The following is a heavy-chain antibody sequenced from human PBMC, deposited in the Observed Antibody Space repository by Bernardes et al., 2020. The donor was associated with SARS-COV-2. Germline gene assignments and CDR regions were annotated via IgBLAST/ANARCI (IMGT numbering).Heavy chain of an antibody. V-gene: IGHV3-73*01. CDR1: AFSFSDST. CDR3: SRWVSGGPYLDN. Sequence: GSLRLSCAASAFSFSDSTIHWVRQASGKGLEWVGRVRNKANSYATAYAASVKGRFTVSRDDSKNTAYLQMNSLKTEDTAVYYCSRWVSGGPYLDNWGQGTLVTVSS. CDR2: VRNKANSYAT. D-gene: IGHD3-10*02. J-gene: IGHJ4*02.